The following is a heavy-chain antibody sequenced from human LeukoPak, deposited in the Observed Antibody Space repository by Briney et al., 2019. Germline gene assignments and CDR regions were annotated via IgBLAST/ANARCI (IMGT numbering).Heavy chain of an antibody. D-gene: IGHD3-10*01. V-gene: IGHV3-30*18. CDR2: ISSDGSEK. J-gene: IGHJ4*02. CDR3: AKNLMIRGPPGE. Sequence: GGSLGLSCAASGFTFSSYDMHWVRQAPGKGLEWVAVISSDGSEKYYAESVKGRFTISRDNSKNTVFLQMNSLRAEDTAVFYCAKNLMIRGPPGEWGQGTLVTVSS. CDR1: GFTFSSYD.